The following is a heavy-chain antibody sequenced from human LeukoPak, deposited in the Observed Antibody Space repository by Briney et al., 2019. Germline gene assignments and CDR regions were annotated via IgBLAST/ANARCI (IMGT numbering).Heavy chain of an antibody. J-gene: IGHJ4*02. CDR2: MNPNSGNT. V-gene: IGHV1-8*03. CDR3: ARVLARYSSSKYYFDY. CDR1: GYTFTSYD. Sequence: ASVKVSCKXSGYTFTSYDINWVRQATGQGLEWMGWMNPNSGNTGYSQKFQGRVTITRNTSISTAYMELSSLRSEDTAVYYCARVLARYSSSKYYFDYWGQGTLVTVSS. D-gene: IGHD6-13*01.